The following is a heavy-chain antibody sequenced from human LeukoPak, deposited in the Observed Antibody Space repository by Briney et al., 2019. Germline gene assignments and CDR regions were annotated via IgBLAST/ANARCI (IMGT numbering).Heavy chain of an antibody. CDR1: GYTFTSYY. CDR2: INPSGGST. D-gene: IGHD6-13*01. J-gene: IGHJ4*02. V-gene: IGHV1-46*01. CDR3: ARSSMEGGSSSWYDFNY. Sequence: GASVKVSCKASGYTFTSYYMHWVRQAPGQGLEWMGIINPSGGSTSYAQKFQGRVTMTRDMSTSTVYMELSSLRSEDTAVDYCARSSMEGGSSSWYDFNYWGQGTLVTVSS.